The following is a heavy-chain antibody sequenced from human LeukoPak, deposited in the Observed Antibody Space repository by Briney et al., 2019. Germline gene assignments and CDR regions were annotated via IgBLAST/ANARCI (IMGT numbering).Heavy chain of an antibody. CDR1: GFTFRSYA. Sequence: GGSLRLSCAASGFTFRSYAMTWVRQAAGKGLEWVSAISGSGGDTDYANSVRDRFTISRDNSKNTVYLQMNSLRAEDTALYYCAKGSIAAGKYYFDYWGQGTLVTVSS. CDR2: ISGSGGDT. D-gene: IGHD6-6*01. J-gene: IGHJ4*02. CDR3: AKGSIAAGKYYFDY. V-gene: IGHV3-23*01.